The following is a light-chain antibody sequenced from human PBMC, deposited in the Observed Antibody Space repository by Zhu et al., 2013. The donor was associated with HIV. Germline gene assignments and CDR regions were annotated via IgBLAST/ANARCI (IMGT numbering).Light chain of an antibody. CDR2: GAS. V-gene: IGKV3-20*01. Sequence: EIVLTQSPGSVSLSPGERATLSCRASQSVSRNYLAWYQQKPGQAPRLLIYGASSRATGIPDRFSGSGSGTDFTLTINTLEPEDFAVYYCQQYGGAPRTFGQGTKVEIK. CDR3: QQYGGAPRT. CDR1: QSVSRNY. J-gene: IGKJ1*01.